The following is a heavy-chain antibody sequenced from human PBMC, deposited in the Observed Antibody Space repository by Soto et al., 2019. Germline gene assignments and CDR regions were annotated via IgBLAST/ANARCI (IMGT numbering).Heavy chain of an antibody. Sequence: TLSLTCTVSGGSISSHYWTWIRQPPGKGLEWIGYIFSNGRANYNPSLESRVTISVDTSKNQVSLKLRSVTAADTAVYYCARGGDNSPWYYSLWGQGTLVTVSS. J-gene: IGHJ4*02. V-gene: IGHV4-59*11. CDR2: IFSNGRA. D-gene: IGHD3-10*01. CDR3: ARGGDNSPWYYSL. CDR1: GGSISSHY.